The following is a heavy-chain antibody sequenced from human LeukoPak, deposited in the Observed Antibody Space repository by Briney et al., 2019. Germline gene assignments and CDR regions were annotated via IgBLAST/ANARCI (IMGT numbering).Heavy chain of an antibody. D-gene: IGHD3-3*02. J-gene: IGHJ6*03. CDR3: ARGISDYYYYYMDV. CDR2: IYHSGST. V-gene: IGHV4-38-2*02. Sequence: PSETLSLTCTVSGYSISSGYYWGWIRQPPGKGLEWIGSIYHSGSTYYNPSLKSRVTISVDTSKNQFSLKLSSVTAADTAVHYCARGISDYYYYYMDVWGKGTTVTVSS. CDR1: GYSISSGYY.